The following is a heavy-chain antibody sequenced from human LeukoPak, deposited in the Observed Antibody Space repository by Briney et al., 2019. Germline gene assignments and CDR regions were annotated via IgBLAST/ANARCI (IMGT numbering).Heavy chain of an antibody. CDR2: INHSGST. Sequence: SETLPLTCAVYGGSFSGYYWSWIRQPPGKGLEWIGEINHSGSTNYNPSLKSRVTISVDTSKNQFSLKLSSVTAADTAVYYCARGSLAIWYDYWGQGTLVTVSS. CDR1: GGSFSGYY. CDR3: ARGSLAIWYDY. V-gene: IGHV4-34*01. D-gene: IGHD3-10*01. J-gene: IGHJ4*02.